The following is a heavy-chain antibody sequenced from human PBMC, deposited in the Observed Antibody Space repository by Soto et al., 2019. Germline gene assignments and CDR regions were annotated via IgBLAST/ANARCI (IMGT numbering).Heavy chain of an antibody. CDR2: IYPGDSDT. CDR3: ACLRAAARPRSENYYYYMDV. D-gene: IGHD6-6*01. V-gene: IGHV5-51*01. Sequence: PGESLKISCKGSGYSFTSYWIGWVRQMPGKGLEWMGIIYPGDSDTRYSPSFQGQVTISADKSISTAYLQWSSLKASDTAMYYFACLRAAARPRSENYYYYMDVWGKGTTVTVSS. CDR1: GYSFTSYW. J-gene: IGHJ6*03.